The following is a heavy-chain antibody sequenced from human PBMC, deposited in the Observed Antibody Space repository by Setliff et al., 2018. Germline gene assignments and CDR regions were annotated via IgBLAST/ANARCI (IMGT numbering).Heavy chain of an antibody. D-gene: IGHD3-22*01. Sequence: PGGSLRLSCAASGFTFSGYGIHWVRQAPGKGLEWVGRVKSRTAGATTDYAAPVKGRFTVSRDNSKNTLYLQMNSLRPEDTAVYYCTKRALYDGSAVWAFDIWGQGTMVTVSS. CDR2: VKSRTAGATT. J-gene: IGHJ3*02. CDR3: TKRALYDGSAVWAFDI. CDR1: GFTFSGYG. V-gene: IGHV3-15*01.